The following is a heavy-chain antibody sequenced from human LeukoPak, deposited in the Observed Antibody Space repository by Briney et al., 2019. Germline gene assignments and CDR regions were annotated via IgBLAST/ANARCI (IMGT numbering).Heavy chain of an antibody. CDR2: ISSNGGST. CDR3: ARVGTYGDYGPFGY. D-gene: IGHD4-17*01. J-gene: IGHJ4*02. Sequence: GGSLRPSCAASGFTFNSYAVHWVRQAPGKGLEYVSSISSNGGSTYYANSVKGRFTISRDNSKNTLYLQMGSLRAEDMAVYYCARVGTYGDYGPFGYWGQGTLVTVST. V-gene: IGHV3-64*01. CDR1: GFTFNSYA.